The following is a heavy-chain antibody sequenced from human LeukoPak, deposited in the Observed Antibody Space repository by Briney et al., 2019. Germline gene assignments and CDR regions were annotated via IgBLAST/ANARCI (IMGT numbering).Heavy chain of an antibody. CDR1: GGSFSGYY. D-gene: IGHD2-2*01. CDR2: INHSGST. J-gene: IGHJ6*02. Sequence: SETLSLTCAVYGGSFSGYYWSWIRQPPGKGLEWIGEINHSGSTNYNPSLKSRVTISVDTSKNQFSLKLSSVTAADTAVYYCARGRGYRSSTSCYLADIYGMDVWGQGTTVTVSS. V-gene: IGHV4-34*01. CDR3: ARGRGYRSSTSCYLADIYGMDV.